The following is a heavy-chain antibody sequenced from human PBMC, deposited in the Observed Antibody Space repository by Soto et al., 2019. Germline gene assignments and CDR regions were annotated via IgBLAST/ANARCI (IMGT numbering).Heavy chain of an antibody. CDR1: GDTFTSYY. J-gene: IGHJ4*02. D-gene: IGHD2-15*01. CDR3: ARVYCSGGGCYGIDY. Sequence: QVQLVQSGAEVKKPGASVKISCKASGDTFTSYYMHWVRQAPGQGLEWMGIINTSGDTSYAQKFQCKVTITRDTSMSTVYMELSSLRSEDTAVYYCARVYCSGGGCYGIDYWGQGTLVTVSS. CDR2: INTSGDT. V-gene: IGHV1-46*01.